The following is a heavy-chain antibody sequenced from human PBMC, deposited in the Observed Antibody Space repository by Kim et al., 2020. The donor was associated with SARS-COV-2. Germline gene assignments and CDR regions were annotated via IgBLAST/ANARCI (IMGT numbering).Heavy chain of an antibody. CDR1: GFTFSTYN. CDR3: AKNYYDTTGFYTRLDY. Sequence: GGSLRLSCAASGFTFSTYNMNWVRQAPGKGLEWVSSVSTNSIYIYYADSVKGRFTISRDNAKNSLYLQMNSLRAEDTAVYYCAKNYYDTTGFYTRLDYWGQGALVTVSS. J-gene: IGHJ4*02. V-gene: IGHV3-21*01. CDR2: VSTNSIYI. D-gene: IGHD3-22*01.